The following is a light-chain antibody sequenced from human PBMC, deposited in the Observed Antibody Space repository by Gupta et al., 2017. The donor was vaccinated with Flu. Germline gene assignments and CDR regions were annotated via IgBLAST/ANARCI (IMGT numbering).Light chain of an antibody. CDR3: QQYDFLPIS. Sequence: DIQMTQSPSSLSASVGDRVSITCQASQDINNYLSWYQQKPGQAPKLLIYDASNLETGVPSRFSGGGSGTDFTFTISSLLPEDIATYYCQQYDFLPISFGQGTRLEIK. CDR2: DAS. J-gene: IGKJ5*01. V-gene: IGKV1-33*01. CDR1: QDINNY.